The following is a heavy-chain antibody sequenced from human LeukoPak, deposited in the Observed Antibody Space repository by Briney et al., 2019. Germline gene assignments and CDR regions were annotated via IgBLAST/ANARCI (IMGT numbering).Heavy chain of an antibody. CDR1: GFTFSSYA. CDR3: AKEGPGIAAAGHYYYYGMDV. D-gene: IGHD6-13*01. V-gene: IGHV3-23*01. Sequence: PSGGSLRLSCAASGFTFSSYAMSWVRQAPGKGLEWVSAISGSGGSTYYADPVKGRFTISRDNSKNTLCLQMNSLRAEDTAVYYCAKEGPGIAAAGHYYYYGMDVWGQGTTATVSS. J-gene: IGHJ6*02. CDR2: ISGSGGST.